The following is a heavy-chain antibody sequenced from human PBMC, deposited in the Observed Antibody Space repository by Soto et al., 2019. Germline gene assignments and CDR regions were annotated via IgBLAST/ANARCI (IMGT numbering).Heavy chain of an antibody. CDR1: GFSFRSYA. D-gene: IGHD3-16*01. CDR2: INWNGVNK. Sequence: LRLSCAASGFSFRSYAMHWVRQAPGQGLEWVSGINWNGVNKGYAESVLGRFTISRDNAKKSLYLDMNYLRPEDTALYFCAKDVDRLGELWGYFQSWGQGTMVTVSS. CDR3: AKDVDRLGELWGYFQS. J-gene: IGHJ1*01. V-gene: IGHV3-9*01.